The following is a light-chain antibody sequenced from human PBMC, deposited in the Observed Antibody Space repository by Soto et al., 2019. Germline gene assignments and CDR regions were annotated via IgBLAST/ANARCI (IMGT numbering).Light chain of an antibody. J-gene: IGLJ1*01. Sequence: QSVLTQPPSASGSPGQSVTISCTGTSSDVGGYNYVSWYQQHPGKAPKLMIYEVSKRPSGVPDRFSGSKSGNTAPLTVSGLQAEDEADYYCSSHAGSKRVFGTGTKVNVL. CDR3: SSHAGSKRV. CDR2: EVS. V-gene: IGLV2-8*01. CDR1: SSDVGGYNY.